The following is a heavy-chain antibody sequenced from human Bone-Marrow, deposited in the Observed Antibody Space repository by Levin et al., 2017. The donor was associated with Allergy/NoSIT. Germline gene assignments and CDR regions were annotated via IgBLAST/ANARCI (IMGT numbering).Heavy chain of an antibody. CDR3: ARINYSNPADYYYYGMDV. CDR2: IIPIFGTA. V-gene: IGHV1-69*13. D-gene: IGHD4-11*01. J-gene: IGHJ6*02. CDR1: GGTFSSYA. Sequence: SVKVSCKASGGTFSSYAISWVRQAPGQGLEWMGGIIPIFGTANYAQKFQGRVTITADESTSTAYMELSSLRSEDTAVYYCARINYSNPADYYYYGMDVWGQGTTVTVSS.